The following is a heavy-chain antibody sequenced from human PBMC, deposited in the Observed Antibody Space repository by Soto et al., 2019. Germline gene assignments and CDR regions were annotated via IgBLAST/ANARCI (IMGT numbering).Heavy chain of an antibody. Sequence: EVQLVESGGGLVKPGESLRLSCVASGFTFKNYNMNWVRQARGKGLEWVSSIGGSDTFTYYADSVKGRFTISRDNAKSSLLLQMNSLRVEDTAVYFCVRDGSLLGMTRWGQGTLVTVSS. CDR3: VRDGSLLGMTR. CDR1: GFTFKNYN. CDR2: IGGSDTFT. J-gene: IGHJ4*02. D-gene: IGHD3-10*01. V-gene: IGHV3-21*02.